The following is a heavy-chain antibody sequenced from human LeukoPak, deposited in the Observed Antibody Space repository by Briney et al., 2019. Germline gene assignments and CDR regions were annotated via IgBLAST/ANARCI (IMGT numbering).Heavy chain of an antibody. CDR1: GYTFISYW. CDR2: IYPGDSDT. Sequence: PGESLKISCKGSGYTFISYWIGWVRQMPGKGLEWMGIIYPGDSDTRYSPSFQGQVTISADKSISTAYLQWSSLKASDTAMYYCARGQLWFGEYLYNWFDPWGQGTLVTVSS. D-gene: IGHD3-10*01. CDR3: ARGQLWFGEYLYNWFDP. J-gene: IGHJ5*02. V-gene: IGHV5-51*03.